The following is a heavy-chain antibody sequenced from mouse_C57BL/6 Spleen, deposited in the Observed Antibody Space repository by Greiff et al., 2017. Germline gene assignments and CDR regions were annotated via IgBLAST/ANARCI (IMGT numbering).Heavy chain of an antibody. J-gene: IGHJ2*01. Sequence: EVKLVESGGGLVKPGGSLKLSCAASGFTFSSYTMSWVRQTPEKRLEWVATISGGGGNTYYPDSVKGRFTISRDNAKNTLYLQRSSLRSEDTALYYCAGHRVVSYYFGCIGQVTTLTVSS. CDR3: AGHRVVSYYFGC. CDR2: ISGGGGNT. V-gene: IGHV5-9*01. CDR1: GFTFSSYT. D-gene: IGHD3-1*01.